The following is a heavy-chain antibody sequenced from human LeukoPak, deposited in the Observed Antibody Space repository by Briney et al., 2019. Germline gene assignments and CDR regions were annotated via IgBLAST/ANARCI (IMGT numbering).Heavy chain of an antibody. CDR2: ISWNSGSI. CDR3: AKAVQLWFYYFDY. J-gene: IGHJ4*02. V-gene: IGHV3-9*01. CDR1: GFTFDNYA. D-gene: IGHD5-18*01. Sequence: GGSLRLSCAASGFTFDNYAMHWVRQAPGKGLEWVSGISWNSGSIGCADSVKGRFTISRDNAKNSLYLQMNSLRAEDTALYYCAKAVQLWFYYFDYWGQGTLVTVSS.